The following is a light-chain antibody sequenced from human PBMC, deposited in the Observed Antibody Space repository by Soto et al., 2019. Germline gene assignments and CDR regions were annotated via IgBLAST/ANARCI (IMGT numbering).Light chain of an antibody. Sequence: IQMTQSPSSVSASVGDRVTITCRSSQGISKYLAWYQQKPGKVPKLLIYSASTLRSGVPSRFSGSGSGTDFTLAISSLQPEDVATYYCQKYNSAPHTFGQGTKV. CDR2: SAS. V-gene: IGKV1-27*01. CDR1: QGISKY. J-gene: IGKJ1*01. CDR3: QKYNSAPHT.